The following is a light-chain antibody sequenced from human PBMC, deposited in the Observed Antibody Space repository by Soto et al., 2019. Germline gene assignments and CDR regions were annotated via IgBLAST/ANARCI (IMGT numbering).Light chain of an antibody. V-gene: IGKV1-5*01. J-gene: IGKJ1*01. CDR3: QQYHRYST. Sequence: DIQMTQSPSTLSASVGDRVTITCRASQSISAWLAWYQQKPGKAPNLLIYDVSTLDSGAPSRFSGSASGTEFTLTISILESDDVATYYCQQYHRYSTFGQGTRVDIK. CDR2: DVS. CDR1: QSISAW.